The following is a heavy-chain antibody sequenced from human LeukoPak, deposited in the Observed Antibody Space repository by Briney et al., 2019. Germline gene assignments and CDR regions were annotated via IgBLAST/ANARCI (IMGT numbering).Heavy chain of an antibody. V-gene: IGHV3-33*01. Sequence: PGLSLRLSCAASGFTFSSYVMHWVRQAPGKGLEWVAVTWYDGTNKYFADSVRGRFSTSRDNSKNTLYLQMNSLRAEDTAVYYCARGDRSSWFNFDYWGQGTLVTVSS. D-gene: IGHD6-13*01. CDR1: GFTFSSYV. CDR2: TWYDGTNK. J-gene: IGHJ4*02. CDR3: ARGDRSSWFNFDY.